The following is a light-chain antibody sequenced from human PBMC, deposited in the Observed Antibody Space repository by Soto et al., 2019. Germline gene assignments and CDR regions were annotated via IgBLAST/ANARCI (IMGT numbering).Light chain of an antibody. J-gene: IGKJ1*01. V-gene: IGKV1-5*03. Sequence: DIQMNQSPSTLSASIGDRVAITCRASDNIGPWVAWYQQKPGKAPKLLIYKASTLETGAPSRFAGSGSGTGFTLTITRLQPDDFATYYCQHYNSYSRTFGQGTKVEV. CDR1: DNIGPW. CDR2: KAS. CDR3: QHYNSYSRT.